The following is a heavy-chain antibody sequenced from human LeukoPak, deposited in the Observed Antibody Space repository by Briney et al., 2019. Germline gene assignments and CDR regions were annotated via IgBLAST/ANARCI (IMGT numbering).Heavy chain of an antibody. CDR2: ISWDGGST. CDR3: AKDLKLIPATALRLDHHHYGMDV. D-gene: IGHD2-8*01. CDR1: GFTFDDYA. Sequence: GGSLRLSCAASGFTFDDYAMHWVRQAPGKGLEWVSLISWDGGSTYYADSVKGRFTISRDNSKNSLCLQMNRLIAEDTAFYYRAKDLKLIPATALRLDHHHYGMDVWGQGTMVTVSS. V-gene: IGHV3-43D*03. J-gene: IGHJ6*02.